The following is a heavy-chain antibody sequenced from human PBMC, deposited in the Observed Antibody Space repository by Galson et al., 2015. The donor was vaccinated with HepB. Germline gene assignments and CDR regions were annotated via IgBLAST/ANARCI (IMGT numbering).Heavy chain of an antibody. CDR2: ISAYNGNT. CDR3: ARVVYCSSTSCYWADY. Sequence: SVKVSCKASGYTFTSHGISWVRQAPGQGLEWMGWISAYNGNTNYAQKLQGRVTMTTDTSTSTAYMELRSLRSDDTTVYYCARVVYCSSTSCYWADYWGQGTLVTVSS. CDR1: GYTFTSHG. D-gene: IGHD2-2*01. J-gene: IGHJ4*02. V-gene: IGHV1-18*04.